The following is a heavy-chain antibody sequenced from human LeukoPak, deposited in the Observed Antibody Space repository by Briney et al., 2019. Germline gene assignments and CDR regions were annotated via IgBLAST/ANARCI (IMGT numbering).Heavy chain of an antibody. CDR3: ARAVERGYYMGV. J-gene: IGHJ6*03. D-gene: IGHD5-24*01. Sequence: SVKVSCKASGGTFSSYAISWVRQAPGQGLEWMGRIIPIFGTANYAQKFQGRVTITTDESTSTAYMELSSLRSEDTAVYYCARAVERGYYMGVWGKGTTVTVSS. CDR2: IIPIFGTA. CDR1: GGTFSSYA. V-gene: IGHV1-69*05.